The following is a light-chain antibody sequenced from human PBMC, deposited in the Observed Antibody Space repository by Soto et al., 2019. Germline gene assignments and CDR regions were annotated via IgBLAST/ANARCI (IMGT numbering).Light chain of an antibody. CDR2: GAS. V-gene: IGKV3-20*01. Sequence: EIVLTQSPGTLSLSPGERATLSCRASQSVSSNLAWYQQQPGQAPRLLIHGASRRATGIPDRFSGSGSGTDFTLTINRLEPEDFAVYFCQQYGDMWTFGQGTKVDI. CDR3: QQYGDMWT. J-gene: IGKJ1*01. CDR1: QSVSSN.